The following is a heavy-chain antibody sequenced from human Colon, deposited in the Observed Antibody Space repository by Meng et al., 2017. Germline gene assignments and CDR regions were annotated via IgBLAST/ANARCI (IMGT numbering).Heavy chain of an antibody. D-gene: IGHD5-18*01. CDR3: ARDQKYSFGTYFFDF. V-gene: IGHV1-18*01. J-gene: IGHJ4*02. Sequence: QVQRGQSGAEVKKPGASVKVSCKASGDPFTNYGISWVRQAPGQGLEWVGWITAHSGSTNYAQKFQGRVTMTTDTSTNTAYMELRSLGSDDTAVYYCARDQKYSFGTYFFDFWGQGTLVTVSS. CDR2: ITAHSGST. CDR1: GDPFTNYG.